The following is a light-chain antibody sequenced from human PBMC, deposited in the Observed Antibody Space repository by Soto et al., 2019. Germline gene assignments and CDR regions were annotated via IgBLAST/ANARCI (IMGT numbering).Light chain of an antibody. J-gene: IGLJ3*02. V-gene: IGLV4-60*03. CDR2: VEGSGNY. CDR1: SGDSNDL. Sequence: QPVLTQSSSASASLGSSVKLTCTLSSGDSNDLIAWHQQQPGKAPRYMMKVEGSGNYNRGRGVPDRFSGSSSGADRYLTISNRQSEDEADYYCETWGSTIWVFGGGTKLTVL. CDR3: ETWGSTIWV.